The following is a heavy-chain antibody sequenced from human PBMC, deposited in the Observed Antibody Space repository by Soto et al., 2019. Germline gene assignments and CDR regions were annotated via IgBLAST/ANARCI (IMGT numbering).Heavy chain of an antibody. J-gene: IGHJ6*03. CDR1: GYTLTDLS. CDR3: ATAQHWNDVAEVYYYYYMDV. Sequence: GASVKVSCKVSGYTLTDLSMHWVRQAPGKGLEWMGGFDPEDGETIYAQKFQGRVTMTEDTSTDTAYMELSSLRSEDTAVYYCATAQHWNDVAEVYYYYYMDVWGKGTTVTVSS. CDR2: FDPEDGET. D-gene: IGHD1-1*01. V-gene: IGHV1-24*01.